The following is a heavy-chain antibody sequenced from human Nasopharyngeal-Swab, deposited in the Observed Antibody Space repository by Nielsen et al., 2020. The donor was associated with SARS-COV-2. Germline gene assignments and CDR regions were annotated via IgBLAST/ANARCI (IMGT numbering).Heavy chain of an antibody. CDR3: ARDSHLLSDL. CDR2: IKQDGSEK. Sequence: GESLKISCTASGFTFSSYWMSWVRKAPGKGLEWVANIKQDGSEKYYVDSVKGRFTISRDNAKNSLYLQMNSLRAEDTAVYYCARDSHLLSDLWGRGTLVTVSS. CDR1: GFTFSSYW. D-gene: IGHD2-15*01. J-gene: IGHJ2*01. V-gene: IGHV3-7*01.